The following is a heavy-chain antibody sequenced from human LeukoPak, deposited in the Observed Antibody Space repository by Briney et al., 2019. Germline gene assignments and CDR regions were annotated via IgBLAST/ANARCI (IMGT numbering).Heavy chain of an antibody. D-gene: IGHD3-10*02. Sequence: GGSLRLSCAASGFSFSSYEMNWVRQPPGKGLEWVSYISSSGSTIYYADSVKGRFTISRDNAKNSLYLQMNSLRAEDTAVYYCAELGITMIGGVWGKGTTVTISS. CDR1: GFSFSSYE. V-gene: IGHV3-48*03. CDR2: ISSSGSTI. J-gene: IGHJ6*04. CDR3: AELGITMIGGV.